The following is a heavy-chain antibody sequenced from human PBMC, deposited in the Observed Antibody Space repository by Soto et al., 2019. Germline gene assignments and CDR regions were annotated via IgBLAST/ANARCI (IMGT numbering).Heavy chain of an antibody. V-gene: IGHV3-23*01. CDR3: ATTTIRSYYFDN. CDR2: ISGSGGSA. D-gene: IGHD5-12*01. Sequence: PGGSLRLSCAASGFTFDDYAMSWVRQAPGKGLEWVAVISGSGGSAYYADSVKGRFTISRDNSKNTLYLQMNSLRVEDTAVYYCATTTIRSYYFDNWGQGTLVTVSS. CDR1: GFTFDDYA. J-gene: IGHJ4*02.